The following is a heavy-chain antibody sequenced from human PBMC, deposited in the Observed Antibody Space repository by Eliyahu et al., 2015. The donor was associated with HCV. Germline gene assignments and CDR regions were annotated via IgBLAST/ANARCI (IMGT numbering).Heavy chain of an antibody. CDR3: ARDFGGYADDNAFDM. Sequence: QVQLVQSGAEVXKPGSSVKVSCKAXGGTFSSYSISWVRQAPGQGXEWMGRIIVLLGTTDYAQQFQGRVTITADKSTSTVYMEMSSLRSEDTAVYYCARDFGGYADDNAFDMWGQGTVVTVSS. V-gene: IGHV1-69*08. CDR1: GGTFSSYS. J-gene: IGHJ3*02. D-gene: IGHD5-12*01. CDR2: IIVLLGTT.